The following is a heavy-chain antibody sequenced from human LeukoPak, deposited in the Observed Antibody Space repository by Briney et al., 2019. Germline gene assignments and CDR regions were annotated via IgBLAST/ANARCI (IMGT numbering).Heavy chain of an antibody. CDR3: ARPSPPGDGYNPCDY. CDR2: ISNDERNK. Sequence: GGSPRLSCEASGFNFHNFAMHWVRQAPGKGLEWVAVISNDERNKYYTDSVKGRFTISRDNSKSTVYLQMNSLRPEDTAVYYCARPSPPGDGYNPCDYWGPGALVIVSS. J-gene: IGHJ4*02. V-gene: IGHV3-30*04. D-gene: IGHD5-24*01. CDR1: GFNFHNFA.